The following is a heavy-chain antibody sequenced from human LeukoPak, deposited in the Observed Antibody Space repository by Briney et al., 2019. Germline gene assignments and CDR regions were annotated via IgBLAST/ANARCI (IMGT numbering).Heavy chain of an antibody. V-gene: IGHV3-21*01. CDR2: IRSSGSSI. J-gene: IGHJ4*02. CDR3: ARSSFGDTDY. Sequence: GGSLRLSCAASGFTFSSFSMNWVRQAPGKGLEWVSSIRSSGSSIYYADSVKGRFTISRDNAKDSLYLQMNSLRAEDTAVYYCARSSFGDTDYWGQGTLVTVSS. CDR1: GFTFSSFS. D-gene: IGHD3-16*01.